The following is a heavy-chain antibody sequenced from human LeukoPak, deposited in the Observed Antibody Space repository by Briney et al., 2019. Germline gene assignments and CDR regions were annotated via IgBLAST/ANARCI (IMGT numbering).Heavy chain of an antibody. CDR1: GGSFSGYY. CDR3: ARGPEYYDSSGYYFTHFDD. D-gene: IGHD3-22*01. V-gene: IGHV4-34*01. Sequence: NPSETLSLTCAVYGGSFSGYYWSWIRQPPGKGLEWIGEINHSGSTNYNPCLKSRVTISVDTSKNQFSLKLSSVTAADTAVYYCARGPEYYDSSGYYFTHFDDWGQGTLVTVSS. J-gene: IGHJ4*02. CDR2: INHSGST.